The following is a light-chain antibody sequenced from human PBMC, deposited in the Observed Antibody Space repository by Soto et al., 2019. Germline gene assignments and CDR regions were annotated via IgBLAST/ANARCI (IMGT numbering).Light chain of an antibody. CDR3: HQYDSWT. V-gene: IGKV3-20*01. CDR1: QSVSSSY. CDR2: GAS. J-gene: IGKJ1*01. Sequence: EIVMTHSPATLLLSTCETATLSCRASQSVSSSYLAWYQQKPGQAPRLLIYGASSRATGIPDRFSGSGSGTDFTLTISRLEPEDFAVYYCHQYDSWTFGQGTKVDNK.